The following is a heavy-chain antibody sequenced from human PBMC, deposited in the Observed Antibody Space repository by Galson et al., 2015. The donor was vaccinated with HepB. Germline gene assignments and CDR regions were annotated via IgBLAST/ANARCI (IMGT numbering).Heavy chain of an antibody. Sequence: SLRLSCAASGFTFSSYGMHWVRQAPGKGLEWVAVISYDGSNKYYADSVKGRFTISRDNSKNTLYLQMNSLRAEDTAVYYCAKASAQIQLWSTLGYWGQGTLVTVSS. CDR3: AKASAQIQLWSTLGY. J-gene: IGHJ4*02. CDR2: ISYDGSNK. D-gene: IGHD5-18*01. CDR1: GFTFSSYG. V-gene: IGHV3-30*18.